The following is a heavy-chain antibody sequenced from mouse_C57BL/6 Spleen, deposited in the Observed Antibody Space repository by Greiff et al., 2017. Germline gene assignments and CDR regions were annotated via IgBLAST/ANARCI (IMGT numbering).Heavy chain of an antibody. CDR1: GYTFTSYG. J-gene: IGHJ2*01. V-gene: IGHV1-81*01. CDR3: ARSSITTVVAPFDY. CDR2: IYPRSGNT. Sequence: VQLQESGAELARPGASVKLSCKASGYTFTSYGISWVKQRTGQGLEWIGEIYPRSGNTYYNEKFKGKATLTADKSSSTAYMELRSLTSEDSAVYFCARSSITTVVAPFDYWGQGTTLTVSS. D-gene: IGHD1-1*01.